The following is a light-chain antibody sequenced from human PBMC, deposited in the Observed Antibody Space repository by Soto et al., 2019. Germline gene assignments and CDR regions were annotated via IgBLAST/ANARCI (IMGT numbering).Light chain of an antibody. J-gene: IGLJ7*01. CDR2: NNN. CDR3: AAWDDSLNGAV. CDR1: SSNIGSNT. Sequence: QSVLTQPPSASGTPGQRVTISCSGSSSNIGSNTVNWYQQVPGTAPKVLIYNNNERPSGVPDRFSGSKSGTSASLAISGLQSEDEADYYCAAWDDSLNGAVFGGGTQLTVL. V-gene: IGLV1-44*01.